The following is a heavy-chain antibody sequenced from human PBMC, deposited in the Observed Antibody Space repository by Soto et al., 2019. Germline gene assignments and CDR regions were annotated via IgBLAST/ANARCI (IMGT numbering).Heavy chain of an antibody. J-gene: IGHJ4*02. Sequence: PSETLSLTGAVSGGSISSGGYSWSWIRQPPGKGLEWIGYISHSGSTYFNPSLKSRVTISVDRSKNQFSLKLSSVTAADTAVYYCARGGLLPDYWGQGTLVTVSS. CDR2: ISHSGST. D-gene: IGHD6-19*01. V-gene: IGHV4-30-2*01. CDR3: ARGGLLPDY. CDR1: GGSISSGGYS.